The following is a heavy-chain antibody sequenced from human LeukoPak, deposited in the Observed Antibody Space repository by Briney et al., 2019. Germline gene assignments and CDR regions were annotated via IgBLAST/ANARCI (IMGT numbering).Heavy chain of an antibody. CDR3: TMDGDANWT. CDR1: GVTFSKSW. CDR2: IQTKSDGGTT. V-gene: IGHV3-15*01. D-gene: IGHD7-27*01. J-gene: IGHJ5*02. Sequence: GGSLRLSCVASGVTFSKSWMSMGRQAPVRGLEWVGRIQTKSDGGTTDYGAPVKGRFTISRDDSKNTLYLQMDSLKSEDTSVYFGTMDGDANWTWGQGTLVTVSS.